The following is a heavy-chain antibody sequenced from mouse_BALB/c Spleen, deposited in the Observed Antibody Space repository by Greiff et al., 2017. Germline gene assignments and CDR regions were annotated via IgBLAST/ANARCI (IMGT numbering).Heavy chain of an antibody. D-gene: IGHD1-1*01. V-gene: IGHV5-6-5*01. J-gene: IGHJ3*01. Sequence: EVQVVESGGGLVKPGGSLKLSCAASGFTFSSYAMSWVRQTPEKRLEWVASISSGGSTYYPDSVKGRFTISRDNARNILYLQMSSLRSEDTAMYYCARAYYALPYWGQGTLVTVSA. CDR1: GFTFSSYA. CDR3: ARAYYALPY. CDR2: ISSGGST.